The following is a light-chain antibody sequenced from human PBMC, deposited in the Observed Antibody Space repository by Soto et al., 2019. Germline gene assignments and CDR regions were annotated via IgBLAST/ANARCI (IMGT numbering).Light chain of an antibody. Sequence: QSVLTQPASVSGSPGQSITISCTGTSSDIGNYNLVSWYQQHPGKAPKLMIYEGSNRPSAVSNRFSGSKSGNTASLTISGLQAEDEAEYYCCSYAGRSTYVLFGGGTKLTVL. CDR2: EGS. J-gene: IGLJ2*01. V-gene: IGLV2-23*01. CDR1: SSDIGNYNL. CDR3: CSYAGRSTYVL.